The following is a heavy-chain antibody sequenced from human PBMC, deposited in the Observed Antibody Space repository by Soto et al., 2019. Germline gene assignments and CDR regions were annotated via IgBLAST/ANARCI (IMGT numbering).Heavy chain of an antibody. CDR2: IYHSDST. CDR1: SRSISTGLYS. V-gene: IGHV4-30-2*01. D-gene: IGHD4-17*01. J-gene: IGHJ4*02. Sequence: SETLCLTSPISSRSISTGLYSRSWLRQPPGKGLEWIGYIYHSDSTYYSPSLKSRVTISVDRSKNQFALKLSSVTAADTAVYYCARENGDYHFDYWGQGTLVTVSS. CDR3: ARENGDYHFDY.